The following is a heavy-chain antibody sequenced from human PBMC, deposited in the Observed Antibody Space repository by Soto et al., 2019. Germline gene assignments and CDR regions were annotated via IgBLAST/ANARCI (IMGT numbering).Heavy chain of an antibody. D-gene: IGHD3-3*01. J-gene: IGHJ4*02. CDR1: DGSISSGDYY. Sequence: QVQLQESGPGMVKPSETLSLTCTVSDGSISSGDYYWSWIRQPPGKGLEWIGYMHKSGSAYYNPSLKGRPTISIDTSLNQFSLKVNSMTAADTAVHYCARTRYYDFWRIDYWGQGTLVTVSS. CDR2: MHKSGSA. V-gene: IGHV4-30-4*01. CDR3: ARTRYYDFWRIDY.